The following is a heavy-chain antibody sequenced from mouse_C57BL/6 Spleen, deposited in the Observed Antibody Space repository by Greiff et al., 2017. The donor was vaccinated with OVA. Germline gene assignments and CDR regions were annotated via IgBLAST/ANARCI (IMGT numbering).Heavy chain of an antibody. J-gene: IGHJ1*03. D-gene: IGHD1-1*01. Sequence: VHVKQSGAELVRPGASVKLSCTASGFNIKDYYMHWVKQRPEQGLEWIGRIDPEDGDTEYAPKFQGKATMTADTSSNTAYLQLSSLTSEDTAVYYGTTEGVITTVTGYFDVWGTGTTVTVSS. V-gene: IGHV14-1*01. CDR2: IDPEDGDT. CDR3: TTEGVITTVTGYFDV. CDR1: GFNIKDYY.